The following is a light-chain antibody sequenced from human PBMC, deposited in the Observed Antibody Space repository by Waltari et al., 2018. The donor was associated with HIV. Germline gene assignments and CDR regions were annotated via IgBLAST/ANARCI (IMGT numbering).Light chain of an antibody. CDR2: DDD. CDR3: QVCDSSSDHSV. J-gene: IGLJ1*01. V-gene: IGLV3-21*02. CDR1: NIGSKS. Sequence: SYVLTQPPSVSVAPGQAARISCGGFNIGSKSVHWYQQKPGQAPLLVVYDDDDRPSGLPGRFSGSNSENTAALTISRVEAGDEADYYCQVCDSSSDHSVFGTGTKVTVL.